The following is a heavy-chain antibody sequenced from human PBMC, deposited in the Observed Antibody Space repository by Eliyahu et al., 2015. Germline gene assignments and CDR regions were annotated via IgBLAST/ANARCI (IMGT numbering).Heavy chain of an antibody. Sequence: QVQLQESGPGLVKPSGTLSLTCAVSGGSISSSNXWSWVRQPPGKGLEWIGEIYHSGSTNYNPSYNPSLKSRVTISVDKSKNQFSLKLSSVTAADTAVYYCARRHVVRGVGNWFDPWGQGTLVTVSS. CDR1: GGSISSSNX. V-gene: IGHV4-4*02. D-gene: IGHD3-10*01. J-gene: IGHJ5*02. CDR3: ARRHVVRGVGNWFDP. CDR2: IYHSGST.